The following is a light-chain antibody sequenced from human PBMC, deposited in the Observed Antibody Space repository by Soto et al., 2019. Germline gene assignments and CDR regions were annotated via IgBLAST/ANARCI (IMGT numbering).Light chain of an antibody. CDR2: SNN. J-gene: IGLJ2*01. V-gene: IGLV1-44*01. Sequence: LTQPPSASGTPGQRVTISCSGSSSNIGSNTVNWYQQLPGTAPKLLIYSNNQRPSGVPDRFSGSKSGTSASLAISGLQSEDEADYYCAAWGDSLNGPHVVFGGGTKVTVL. CDR3: AAWGDSLNGPHVV. CDR1: SSNIGSNT.